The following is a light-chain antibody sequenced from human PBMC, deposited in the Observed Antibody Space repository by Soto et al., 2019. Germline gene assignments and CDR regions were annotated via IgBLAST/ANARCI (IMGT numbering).Light chain of an antibody. Sequence: DIQMPKTKSSLSASVGDRCTITFRASQSISNWLAWYQRKPGTAPKVLIYHASNLQSGVPSRFSGSGSGTEFTLTISSLQPDDFATYYCQDYNSYSEAFGHGTKVDI. CDR3: QDYNSYSEA. CDR1: QSISNW. J-gene: IGKJ1*01. CDR2: HAS. V-gene: IGKV1-5*01.